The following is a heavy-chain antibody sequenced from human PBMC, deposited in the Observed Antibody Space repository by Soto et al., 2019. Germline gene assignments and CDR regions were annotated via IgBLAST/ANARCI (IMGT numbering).Heavy chain of an antibody. D-gene: IGHD4-4*01. J-gene: IGHJ3*01. CDR3: ATYSKFFQS. V-gene: IGHV4-30-2*01. CDR2: IYNSGST. Sequence: TLSLTCAVSCCSISGGYYSWSLIRQPPGKGLEWIGFIYNSGSTYYNSSLKSRVTISVDRSKNHFFLNLTSVTAADTAVYYCATYSKFFQSWGQGTKVTVSS. CDR1: CCSISGGYYS.